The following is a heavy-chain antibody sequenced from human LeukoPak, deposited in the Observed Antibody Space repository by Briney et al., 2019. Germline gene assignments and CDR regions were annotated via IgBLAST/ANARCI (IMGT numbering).Heavy chain of an antibody. CDR1: GFTFSSYA. D-gene: IGHD6-19*01. J-gene: IGHJ4*02. CDR3: ARGGWLGKPQRVDY. CDR2: ISGSGGST. V-gene: IGHV3-23*01. Sequence: GGSLRLSCAASGFTFSSYAMSWVRQAPGKGLEWVLVISGSGGSTYNADSVKGRFTISRDNSKNTLYLQMNSLRAEDTAVYYCARGGWLGKPQRVDYWGQGTLVTVSS.